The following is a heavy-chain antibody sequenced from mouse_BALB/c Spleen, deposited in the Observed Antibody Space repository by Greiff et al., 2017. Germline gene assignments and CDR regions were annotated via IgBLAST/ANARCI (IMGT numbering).Heavy chain of an antibody. J-gene: IGHJ2*01. CDR1: GFTFSDYY. CDR3: ARGWGYYGGLDY. D-gene: IGHD1-2*01. CDR2: ISDGGSYT. V-gene: IGHV5-4*02. Sequence: EVQGVESGGGLVKPGGSLKLSCAASGFTFSDYYMYWVRQTPEKRLEWVATISDGGSYTYYPDSVKGRFTISRDNAKNNLYLQMSSLKSEDTAMYYCARGWGYYGGLDYWGQGTTLTVSS.